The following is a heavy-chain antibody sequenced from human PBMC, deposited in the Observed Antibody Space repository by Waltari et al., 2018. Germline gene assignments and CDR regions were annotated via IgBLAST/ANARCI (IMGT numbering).Heavy chain of an antibody. CDR3: ARIYGSGTFIYMDV. CDR2: IYPGATP. CDR1: GGSIIRYS. J-gene: IGHJ6*03. D-gene: IGHD3-10*01. V-gene: IGHV4-4*07. Sequence: QVQLQESGPGLVKPSETLSLTCTVPGGSIIRYSWSWIRPPAGKGLEWIGRIYPGATPYYNPSLQTRIMMSVDTSQNQFSLKLSSVTAADTAVYYCARIYGSGTFIYMDVWGKGTTVTVSS.